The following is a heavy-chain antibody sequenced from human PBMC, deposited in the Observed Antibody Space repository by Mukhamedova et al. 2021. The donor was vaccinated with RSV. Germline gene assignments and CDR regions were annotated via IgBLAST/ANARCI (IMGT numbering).Heavy chain of an antibody. Sequence: EWVSSISSSSSYIYYADSVKGRFTIYRDNAKNSLYLQMNSLRAEDTAVYYCARVSDCSSTSCYSFYYYMDVWGQGTTVTVSS. V-gene: IGHV3-21*01. D-gene: IGHD2-2*01. CDR3: ARVSDCSSTSCYSFYYYMDV. J-gene: IGHJ6*03. CDR2: ISSSSSYI.